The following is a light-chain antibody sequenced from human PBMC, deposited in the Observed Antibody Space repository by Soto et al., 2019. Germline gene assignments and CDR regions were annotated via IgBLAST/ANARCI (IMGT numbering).Light chain of an antibody. CDR2: ANK. CDR3: QSYDTSPSGYV. V-gene: IGLV1-40*01. CDR1: GSNIGAGYD. Sequence: QSVLTQPPSVSGAPGQRVTISCTGSGSNIGAGYDVHWYQQLPGTAPKLLIYANKNRPAGVPDRFSASKSGTSASLAITGLQAEDEADYYCQSYDTSPSGYVFGSGTKATVL. J-gene: IGLJ1*01.